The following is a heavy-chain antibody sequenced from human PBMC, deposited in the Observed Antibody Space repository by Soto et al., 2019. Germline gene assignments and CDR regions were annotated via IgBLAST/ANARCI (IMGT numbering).Heavy chain of an antibody. J-gene: IGHJ5*02. CDR3: ARGRDCGGVCPNWFDP. CDR1: GSTASSNN. CDR2: IYSGGST. V-gene: IGHV3-53*04. Sequence: EVQLVESGGGLVQPGGSLRPSFEASGSTASSNNMTWVPQAPGKGLEWVSVIYSGGSTYYADSVKGRFTISRHNSKNTLYLQMNSLRAEDTAVYYCARGRDCGGVCPNWFDPWGQGTLVTVSS. D-gene: IGHD2-21*02.